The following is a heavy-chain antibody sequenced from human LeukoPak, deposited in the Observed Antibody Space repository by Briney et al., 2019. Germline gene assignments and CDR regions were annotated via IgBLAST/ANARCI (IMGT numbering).Heavy chain of an antibody. CDR1: GGSISSYY. CDR2: IYYSGNT. CDR3: ARTTYYYDSSGYYYYYFDF. Sequence: SETLSLTCTVSGGSISSYYWSWIRQPPGKGLEWIGYIYYSGNTNYNPSLKSRVTLLVDTSKNQLSLKLSSVTAADTAMYYCARTTYYYDSSGYYYYYFDFWGQGTLVTVSS. D-gene: IGHD3-22*01. J-gene: IGHJ4*02. V-gene: IGHV4-59*01.